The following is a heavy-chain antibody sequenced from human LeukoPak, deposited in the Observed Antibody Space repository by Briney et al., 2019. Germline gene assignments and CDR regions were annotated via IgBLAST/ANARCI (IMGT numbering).Heavy chain of an antibody. V-gene: IGHV4-39*01. CDR2: IYYSGST. CDR3: ARQTRYGDYVNFDY. CDR1: GGSISSSSYY. D-gene: IGHD4-17*01. J-gene: IGHJ4*02. Sequence: PSETLSLTCTVSGGSISSSSYYWGWIRQPPGKGLEWIGSIYYSGSTYYNPYLKSRATISVDTSKNQFSLKLSSVTAADTAVYYCARQTRYGDYVNFDYWGQGTLVTVSS.